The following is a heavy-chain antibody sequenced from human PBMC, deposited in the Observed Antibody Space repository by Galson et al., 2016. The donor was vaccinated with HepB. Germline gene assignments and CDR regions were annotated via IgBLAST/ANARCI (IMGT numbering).Heavy chain of an antibody. CDR3: ARDRLGGYDYH. CDR1: GYTFTGYY. Sequence: VQVSCKASGYTFTGYYMHWVRQAPGQGLEWMGWINPNSGGTNYAQKFQGRVTMTRDTSISTAYMELSSLRSNDTAVYYCARDRLGGYDYHWGQGTLVTVSS. J-gene: IGHJ5*02. D-gene: IGHD5-12*01. CDR2: INPNSGGT. V-gene: IGHV1-2*02.